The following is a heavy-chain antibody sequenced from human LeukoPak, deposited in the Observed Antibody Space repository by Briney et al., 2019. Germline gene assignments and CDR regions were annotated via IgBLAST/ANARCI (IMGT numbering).Heavy chain of an antibody. CDR1: GGSISSSSSY. J-gene: IGHJ4*02. CDR2: IYYSGST. CDR3: ARLPAASFDY. D-gene: IGHD6-13*01. V-gene: IGHV4-39*01. Sequence: NTSETPSLTCTVSGGSISSSSSYWGWIRQPPGKGLEWIGSIYYSGSTYYNPSLNSRVSMSVDTSKNQFSLKLTSVTAADTAVYYCARLPAASFDYWGQGTLVTVSS.